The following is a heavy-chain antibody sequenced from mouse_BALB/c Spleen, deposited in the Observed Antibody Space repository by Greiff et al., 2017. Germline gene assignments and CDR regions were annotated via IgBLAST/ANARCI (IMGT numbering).Heavy chain of an antibody. CDR2: IWSGGST. V-gene: IGHV2-2*02. Sequence: QVQLKQSGPGLVQPSQSLSITCTVSGFSLTSYGVHWVRQSPGKGLEWLGVIWSGGSTDYNAPFISRLSISKDNSKSQVFFKMNSLQAKDTAIYYCARNDRRGYVMDYWGQGTSVTVSS. J-gene: IGHJ4*01. CDR1: GFSLTSYG. CDR3: ARNDRRGYVMDY.